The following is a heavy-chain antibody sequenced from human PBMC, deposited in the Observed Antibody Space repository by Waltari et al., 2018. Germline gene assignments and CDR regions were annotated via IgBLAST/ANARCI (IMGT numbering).Heavy chain of an antibody. J-gene: IGHJ4*02. D-gene: IGHD2-15*01. CDR2: VRGSGKT. V-gene: IGHV4-4*02. CDR1: GDAMPDPFW. Sequence: QLQLQESGPRLVKTSGTLSLTCAVPGDAMPDPFWWSWVRQPPGKGLEWIGQVRGSGKTNYNPSFASRVTISLDTSSNQISLRLTSAAAADTAVYYCARDRGRVLYLDSWGQGTLIAVSP. CDR3: ARDRGRVLYLDS.